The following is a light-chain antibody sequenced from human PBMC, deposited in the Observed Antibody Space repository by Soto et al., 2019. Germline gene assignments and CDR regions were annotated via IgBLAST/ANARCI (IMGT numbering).Light chain of an antibody. Sequence: QPVLTLSSSASVSLGSSVKLTCTLSSGHSTYIIAWHQQQPGKAPRYLMKLEGSGSYNKGSGVPDRFSGSSSGADRYLTISNLQFEDEADYYCETWDINTHVVFGGGTKLTVL. CDR3: ETWDINTHVV. CDR2: LEGSGSY. CDR1: SGHSTYI. J-gene: IGLJ2*01. V-gene: IGLV4-60*02.